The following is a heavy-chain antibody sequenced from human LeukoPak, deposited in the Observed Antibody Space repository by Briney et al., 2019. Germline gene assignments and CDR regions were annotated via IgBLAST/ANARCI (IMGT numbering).Heavy chain of an antibody. CDR2: INHSGST. CDR1: GGSFSGYY. CDR3: ARDGYYYGFTYFDY. V-gene: IGHV4-34*01. J-gene: IGHJ4*02. D-gene: IGHD5-18*01. Sequence: PSETLSLTCAVYGGSFSGYYWSWIRQPPGKGLEWIGEINHSGSTNYNPSLKSRVTISVDTSKNQFSLKLSSVTAADTAVYYCARDGYYYGFTYFDYWGQGTLLTVSS.